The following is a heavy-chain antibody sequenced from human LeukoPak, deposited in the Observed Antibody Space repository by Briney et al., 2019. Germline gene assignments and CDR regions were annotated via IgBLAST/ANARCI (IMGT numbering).Heavy chain of an antibody. CDR2: IYTSESN. CDR1: GGSISSYY. CDR3: ARVLSSGYLERDAFDI. D-gene: IGHD3-22*01. J-gene: IGHJ3*02. V-gene: IGHV4-4*07. Sequence: SETLSLTCSVSGGSISSYYWIWIRQPPGKGLEWIGRIYTSESNNYNPSLKSGDTITVTTSKNHFSQMLSPGTAATTAVYYCARVLSSGYLERDAFDIWGQGTLVTVSS.